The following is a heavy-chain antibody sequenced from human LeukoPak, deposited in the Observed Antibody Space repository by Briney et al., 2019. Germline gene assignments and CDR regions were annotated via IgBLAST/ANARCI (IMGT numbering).Heavy chain of an antibody. CDR1: GGSFSGYY. D-gene: IGHD3-3*01. Sequence: PSETLSLTCAVYGGSFSGYYWSRIRQPPGKGLEWIGEINHSGSTNYNPSLKSRINISVDTSKNQFSLKLSSVTAADTAVYYCATLRFLEWLSPYFDYWGQGTLVTVSS. CDR2: INHSGST. V-gene: IGHV4-34*01. CDR3: ATLRFLEWLSPYFDY. J-gene: IGHJ4*02.